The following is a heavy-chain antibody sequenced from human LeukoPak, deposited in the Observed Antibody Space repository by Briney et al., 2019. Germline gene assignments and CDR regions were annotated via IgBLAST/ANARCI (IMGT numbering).Heavy chain of an antibody. V-gene: IGHV3-21*01. Sequence: GGSLRLSCAASGFTFSSYSMNWVRQAPGKGLEWVSSISSSSSYIYYADSVKGRFTISRDNAKNSLYLQMNSLRAEDTAVYYCAREDSGSYYVDYWGQGTLVTVSS. CDR1: GFTFSSYS. CDR2: ISSSSSYI. D-gene: IGHD1-26*01. CDR3: AREDSGSYYVDY. J-gene: IGHJ4*02.